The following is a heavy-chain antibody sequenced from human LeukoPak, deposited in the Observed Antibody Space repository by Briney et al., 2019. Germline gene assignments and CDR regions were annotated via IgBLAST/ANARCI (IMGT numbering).Heavy chain of an antibody. CDR3: TKDRMVIYYFDY. Sequence: GGSLRLSCAASGFTFSSYAMSWVRQAPGKGLEWVSAISGIGGSTYYADSVKGRFTISRDNSKNTLYLQMNSLRAEDTAVYYCTKDRMVIYYFDYWGQGTLVTVSS. V-gene: IGHV3-23*01. CDR1: GFTFSSYA. CDR2: ISGIGGST. J-gene: IGHJ4*02. D-gene: IGHD2-21*01.